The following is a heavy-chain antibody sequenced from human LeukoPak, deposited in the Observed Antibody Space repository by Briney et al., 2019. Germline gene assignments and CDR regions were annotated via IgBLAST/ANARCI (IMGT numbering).Heavy chain of an antibody. J-gene: IGHJ6*03. CDR3: ARNGVTMVRGAYYYMDV. CDR2: IYYSGST. CDR1: GGSISSYY. Sequence: SETLSLTCTASGGSISSYYWSWIRQPPGKGLEWIGYIYYSGSTNYNPSLKSRVTISVDTSKNQFSLKLSSVTAADTAVYYCARNGVTMVRGAYYYMDVWGKETTVTVSS. V-gene: IGHV4-59*12. D-gene: IGHD3-10*01.